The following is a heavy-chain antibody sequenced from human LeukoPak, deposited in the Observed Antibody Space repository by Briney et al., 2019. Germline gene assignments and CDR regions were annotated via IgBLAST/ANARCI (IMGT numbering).Heavy chain of an antibody. J-gene: IGHJ4*02. Sequence: ASVKVSCKASGYTFTSYGISWVRQAPGQGLEWMGWVSAYNGNTNYAQKLQGRVTMTTDTSTSTAYMELRSLRSDDTAVYYCARDMTTVTKFFYWGQGTLVTVSS. CDR1: GYTFTSYG. CDR2: VSAYNGNT. D-gene: IGHD4-17*01. V-gene: IGHV1-18*01. CDR3: ARDMTTVTKFFY.